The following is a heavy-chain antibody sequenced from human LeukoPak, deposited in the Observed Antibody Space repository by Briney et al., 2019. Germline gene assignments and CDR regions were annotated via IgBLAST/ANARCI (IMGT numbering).Heavy chain of an antibody. CDR1: GGSFSGYY. Sequence: SETLSLTCAVYGGSFSGYYWSWIRQPPGKGLEWIGEINHSGSTNYNPSLKSRVTISVDTSKNQFSLKLSSVTAADTAVYYCARDGPLDAFDIWGQATMVTVSS. CDR2: INHSGST. CDR3: ARDGPLDAFDI. V-gene: IGHV4-34*01. J-gene: IGHJ3*02.